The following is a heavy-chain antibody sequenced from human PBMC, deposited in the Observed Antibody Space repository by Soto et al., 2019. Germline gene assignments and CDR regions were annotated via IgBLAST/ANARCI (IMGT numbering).Heavy chain of an antibody. V-gene: IGHV3-7*01. Sequence: EVQLVESGGGLVQPGGSLRLSCVTSGFTFSASWMNWVRQAPGKGLEWVANLNQDGSEIKYVDSVKGRFTISRDNARHSVYLQINSLRTEDTAVYYCASWVSPRNYWGQGTLVTVSS. J-gene: IGHJ4*02. CDR2: LNQDGSEI. D-gene: IGHD3-16*01. CDR3: ASWVSPRNY. CDR1: GFTFSASW.